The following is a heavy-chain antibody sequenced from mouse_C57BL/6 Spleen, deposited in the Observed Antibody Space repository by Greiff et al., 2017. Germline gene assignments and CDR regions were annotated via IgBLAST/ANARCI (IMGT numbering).Heavy chain of an antibody. Sequence: QVQLQQPGAELVKPGASVKLSCKASGYTFPSYWMHWVKQRPGRGLEWIGRIDPTSGGTKYNEKFKSKATLTVDKPSSTAYMQLRSLTSEDSAVYYCARSGGYCDYFDYWGQGTTLTVSS. D-gene: IGHD2-3*01. CDR1: GYTFPSYW. CDR3: ARSGGYCDYFDY. V-gene: IGHV1-72*01. J-gene: IGHJ2*01. CDR2: IDPTSGGT.